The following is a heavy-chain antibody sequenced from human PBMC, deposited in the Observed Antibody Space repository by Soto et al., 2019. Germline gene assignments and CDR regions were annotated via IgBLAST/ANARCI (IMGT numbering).Heavy chain of an antibody. Sequence: QVQLVESGGGVVQPGRSLRLSCAASELTFSDNAMHWVRQAPGKGLEWVAIISNNGNNEFYADSVKGRFTISRDNFNKILYLEMNSLRPEDTAVYYCAKDIALGFWTGNYYSDLWGQGTLVTVSS. D-gene: IGHD3-3*01. J-gene: IGHJ4*02. CDR1: ELTFSDNA. CDR3: AKDIALGFWTGNYYSDL. V-gene: IGHV3-30*18. CDR2: ISNNGNNE.